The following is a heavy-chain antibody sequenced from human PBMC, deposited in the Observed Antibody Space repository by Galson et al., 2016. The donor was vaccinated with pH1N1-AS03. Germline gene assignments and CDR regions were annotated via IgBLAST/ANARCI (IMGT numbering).Heavy chain of an antibody. Sequence: SLRLSCAASGFTFSSYGMHWVRQAPGKGLEWVAIIWHDGSNKFYADSVKGRFTISRDNSKNTLYLEMKSLRVEDTAVYYCVWTIAAANLPQSYGFDVWGQGTTATVSS. CDR3: VWTIAAANLPQSYGFDV. D-gene: IGHD6-13*01. V-gene: IGHV3-33*08. CDR2: IWHDGSNK. CDR1: GFTFSSYG. J-gene: IGHJ3*01.